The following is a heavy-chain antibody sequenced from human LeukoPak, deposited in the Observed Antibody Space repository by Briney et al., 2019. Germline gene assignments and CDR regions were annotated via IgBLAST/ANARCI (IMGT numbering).Heavy chain of an antibody. J-gene: IGHJ6*02. CDR1: GFTFGSYW. CDR3: ARDGIYYDILTGYYNYYYYYGMDV. Sequence: GGSLRLSCAASGFTFGSYWMSWVRQAPGKGLEWVANIKQDGSEKYYVDSVKGRFTISRDNAKNSLYLQMNSLRAEDTAVYYCARDGIYYDILTGYYNYYYYYGMDVWGQGTTVTVSS. CDR2: IKQDGSEK. D-gene: IGHD3-9*01. V-gene: IGHV3-7*01.